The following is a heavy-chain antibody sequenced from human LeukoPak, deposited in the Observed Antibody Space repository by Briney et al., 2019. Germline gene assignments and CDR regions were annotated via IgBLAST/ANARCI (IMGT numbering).Heavy chain of an antibody. Sequence: SQTLSLTCTVSGGSISSGSYYWSWIRQPAGKGLEWIGRIYTSGSTNYNPSLKSRVTISVDTSKNQFSLKLSSVAAADTAVYYCARDLPYSYGDDFDYWGQGTLVSVSS. V-gene: IGHV4-61*02. CDR1: GGSISSGSYY. D-gene: IGHD5-18*01. J-gene: IGHJ4*02. CDR2: IYTSGST. CDR3: ARDLPYSYGDDFDY.